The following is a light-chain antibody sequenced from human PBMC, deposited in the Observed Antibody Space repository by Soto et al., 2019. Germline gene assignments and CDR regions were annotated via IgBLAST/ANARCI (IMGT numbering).Light chain of an antibody. J-gene: IGKJ1*01. Sequence: DIQMTQSPSSLSASVRDRVTIPFRPSQSISGSLNWYQQKPGKAPKLLIYAASSLQSGVPSRFSGSGSGTDFTLTISTLQPEDFATYYCHQTFSTRSWTFGQGTKVDIK. CDR3: HQTFSTRSWT. V-gene: IGKV1-39*01. CDR2: AAS. CDR1: QSISGS.